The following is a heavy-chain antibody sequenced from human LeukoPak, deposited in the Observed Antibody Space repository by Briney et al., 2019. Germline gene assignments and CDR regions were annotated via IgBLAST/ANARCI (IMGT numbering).Heavy chain of an antibody. J-gene: IGHJ4*02. CDR2: IYPDGSDP. D-gene: IGHD3-22*01. V-gene: IGHV5-51*01. CDR3: ARHMIGSVIPIDD. CDR1: GYSFASYS. Sequence: GESLKISCKGSGYSFASYSIGWVRQMPGKGQEWMGIIYPDGSDPRYSPSFQGQVTISADKSISTAYLQWSSLKASDTAMYYCARHMIGSVIPIDDWGQGTLVTVSS.